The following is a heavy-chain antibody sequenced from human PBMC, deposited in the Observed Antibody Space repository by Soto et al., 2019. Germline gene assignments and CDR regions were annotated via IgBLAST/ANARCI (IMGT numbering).Heavy chain of an antibody. CDR2: IIPIFGTA. CDR3: ASQLTGDYYYYGMDV. D-gene: IGHD7-27*01. J-gene: IGHJ6*02. V-gene: IGHV1-69*12. Sequence: QVQLVQSGAAVKKPGSSVKVSCKASGGTFSSYAISWVRQAPGQGLEWMGGIIPIFGTADYAQKFQGRVTITADEPTSTAYMELSSLRSEDTAVYYCASQLTGDYYYYGMDVWGQGTTVTVSS. CDR1: GGTFSSYA.